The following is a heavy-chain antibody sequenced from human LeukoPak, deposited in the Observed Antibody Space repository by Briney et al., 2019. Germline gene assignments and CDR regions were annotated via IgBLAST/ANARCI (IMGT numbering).Heavy chain of an antibody. CDR3: AKGKDSVAGATNDY. CDR2: ISSSGTYK. V-gene: IGHV3-21*01. D-gene: IGHD6-19*01. CDR1: GFTFSSYS. J-gene: IGHJ4*02. Sequence: GGSLRLSCAVSGFTFSSYSMSWVRQAPGNGLEGVSSISSSGTYKYYADSVKGRFTISRDNAKNSLYLQMNSLRAEDTAVYYCAKGKDSVAGATNDYWGQGTLVTVSS.